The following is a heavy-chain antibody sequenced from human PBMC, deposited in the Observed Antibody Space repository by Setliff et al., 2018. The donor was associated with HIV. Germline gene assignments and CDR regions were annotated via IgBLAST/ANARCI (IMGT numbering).Heavy chain of an antibody. V-gene: IGHV1-18*01. CDR1: GYTFPSYG. D-gene: IGHD5-12*01. CDR3: ARDLHSYSGYPTNY. J-gene: IGHJ4*02. Sequence: ASVKVSCKASGYTFPSYGVSWVRQAPGQGLEWMGWISAYKGNTNYARKFQGRVTMTTDTSTSTAYMELRSLGFDDTAVYFCARDLHSYSGYPTNYWGQGTLVTVSS. CDR2: ISAYKGNT.